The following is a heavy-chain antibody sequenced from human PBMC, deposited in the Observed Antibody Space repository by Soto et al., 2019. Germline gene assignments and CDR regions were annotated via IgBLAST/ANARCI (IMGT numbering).Heavy chain of an antibody. CDR2: INPSGGST. V-gene: IGHV1-46*03. D-gene: IGHD3-9*01. Sequence: ASVKVSCKASGYTFTSYYMHWVRQAPGQGLEWKGIINPSGGSTSYAQKFQGRVTMTRDTSTSTVYMELSSLRSEDTAVYYCAREGRYDILTGYGTNDYWGQGTLVTVSS. CDR3: AREGRYDILTGYGTNDY. J-gene: IGHJ4*02. CDR1: GYTFTSYY.